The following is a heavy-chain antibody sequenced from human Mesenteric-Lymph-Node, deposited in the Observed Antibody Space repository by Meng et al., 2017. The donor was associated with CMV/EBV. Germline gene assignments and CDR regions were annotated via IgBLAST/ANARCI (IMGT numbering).Heavy chain of an antibody. CDR1: GFTFSSCA. Sequence: GGSLRLSCAASGFTFSSCAMHWVRQAPGKGLEWVAVISYAASNKYYADSVKGRFTISRDNSNNTLYLQMNSLRAEDTAVYYCARGSLTLFGVVTPLDYWGQGTLVTVSS. CDR3: ARGSLTLFGVVTPLDY. D-gene: IGHD3-3*01. V-gene: IGHV3-30*04. CDR2: ISYAASNK. J-gene: IGHJ4*02.